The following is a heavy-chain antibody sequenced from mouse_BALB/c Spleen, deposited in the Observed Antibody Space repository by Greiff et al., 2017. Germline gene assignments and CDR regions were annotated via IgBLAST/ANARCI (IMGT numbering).Heavy chain of an antibody. J-gene: IGHJ2*01. CDR3: ARYDGFYPTDH. V-gene: IGHV1S29*02. CDR1: GYTFTDYN. D-gene: IGHD2-3*01. Sequence: EVKLVESGPELVKPGASVKISCKASGYTFTDYNMHWVKQSHGKSLEWIGYIYPYNGGTGYNQKFKSKATLTVDNSSSTAYMELRSLTSEDSAVYYCARYDGFYPTDHWGQGTTLTVSS. CDR2: IYPYNGGT.